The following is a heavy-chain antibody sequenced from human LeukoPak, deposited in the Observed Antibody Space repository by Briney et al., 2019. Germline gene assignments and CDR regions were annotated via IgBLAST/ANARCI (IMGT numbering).Heavy chain of an antibody. CDR3: ARGMTTVTTDAFDI. J-gene: IGHJ3*02. V-gene: IGHV3-11*01. Sequence: GGSLRLSCAASGFTLSDYYMSWIRQAPGKGLEWVSYISSSGSTIYYADSVKGRFTISRDNAKNSLYLQMNSLRAEDTAVYYCARGMTTVTTDAFDIWGQGTMVTVSS. CDR1: GFTLSDYY. CDR2: ISSSGSTI. D-gene: IGHD4-11*01.